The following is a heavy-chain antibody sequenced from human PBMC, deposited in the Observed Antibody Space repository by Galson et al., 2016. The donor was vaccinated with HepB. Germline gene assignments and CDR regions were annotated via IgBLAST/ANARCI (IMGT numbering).Heavy chain of an antibody. V-gene: IGHV3-23*01. J-gene: IGHJ3*02. CDR2: ISGSGGST. D-gene: IGHD2-21*02. CDR1: GFSFSSYG. Sequence: LRLSCAASGFSFSSYGVNWVRQAPGKGLEWVSGISGSGGSTYYADSVKGRFTITRDSSLYLQMNSLRVEDTAVYYCASQGYCGGDCYKGLGAFDIWGPGTMVTVSS. CDR3: ASQGYCGGDCYKGLGAFDI.